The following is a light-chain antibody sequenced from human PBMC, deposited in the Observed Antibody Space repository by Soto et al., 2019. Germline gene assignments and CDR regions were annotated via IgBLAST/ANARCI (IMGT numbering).Light chain of an antibody. CDR1: SSDVGGYNY. CDR3: STYTTSNTRQIV. V-gene: IGLV2-14*03. J-gene: IGLJ1*01. Sequence: QSALTQPASVSGSPGQSINISCTGTSSDVGGYNYVSWYQHHPGKAPKLIIYDVSNRPSGVSNPFSGSKSGNTASLTISGLQPEDEADYYSSTYTTSNTRQIVSGTGTKVTVL. CDR2: DVS.